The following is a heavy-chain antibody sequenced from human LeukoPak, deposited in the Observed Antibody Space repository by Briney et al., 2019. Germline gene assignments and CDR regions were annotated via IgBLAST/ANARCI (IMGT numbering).Heavy chain of an antibody. CDR1: GGSISSGDYY. J-gene: IGHJ5*02. D-gene: IGHD3-22*01. CDR2: TYYSGST. CDR3: ARPYYYDSRIDP. V-gene: IGHV4-30-4*01. Sequence: SETLSPTCTVSGGSISSGDYYWSWIRQPPGKGLEWIGYTYYSGSTYYNPSLKNRVSISVDTSKNQFSLNLSSVTAADTAVYYCARPYYYDSRIDPWGQGTLVTVSS.